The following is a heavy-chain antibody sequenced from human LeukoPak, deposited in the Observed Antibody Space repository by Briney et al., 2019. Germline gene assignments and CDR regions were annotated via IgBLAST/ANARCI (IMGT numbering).Heavy chain of an antibody. Sequence: SETLSLTCTVSGGSISSYYWSWIRQPPGKGLEWIGYIYYSGSTIYNPSLKSRVTMSVDTSKNQFSLKLTSVTAADTAVYYCARDGGYTSHDYWGQGTLVTVSS. J-gene: IGHJ4*02. V-gene: IGHV4-59*12. CDR1: GGSISSYY. D-gene: IGHD6-19*01. CDR3: ARDGGYTSHDY. CDR2: IYYSGST.